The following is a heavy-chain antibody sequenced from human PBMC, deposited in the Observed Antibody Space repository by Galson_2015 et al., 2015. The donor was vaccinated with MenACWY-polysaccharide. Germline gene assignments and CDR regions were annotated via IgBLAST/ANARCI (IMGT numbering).Heavy chain of an antibody. CDR2: MNPNSGNT. V-gene: IGHV1-8*01. CDR1: GYKFTSYD. Sequence: SVKVSCKASGYKFTSYDINWVRQATGQGLEWMGWMNPNSGNTGYAQKFQGRVTMTSNSAITTAYMELSSLRSEDTAVYYCARDAPGYCSGGSCEDFDYWGQGTLVTVSS. CDR3: ARDAPGYCSGGSCEDFDY. D-gene: IGHD2-15*01. J-gene: IGHJ4*02.